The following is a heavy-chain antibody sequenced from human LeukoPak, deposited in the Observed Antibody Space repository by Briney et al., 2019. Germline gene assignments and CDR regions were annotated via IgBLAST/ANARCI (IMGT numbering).Heavy chain of an antibody. CDR3: ARDPEGGYDASSGDADY. D-gene: IGHD5-12*01. J-gene: IGHJ4*02. CDR2: ISSSSSYI. CDR1: GFTFSSYS. V-gene: IGHV3-21*01. Sequence: GGSLRLSCAASGFTFSSYSMNWVRQAPGKGLEWVSSISSSSSYIYYADSVKGRFTISRDNAKNSLYLQMNSLRAEDTAVYYCARDPEGGYDASSGDADYWGQGTLVTVSS.